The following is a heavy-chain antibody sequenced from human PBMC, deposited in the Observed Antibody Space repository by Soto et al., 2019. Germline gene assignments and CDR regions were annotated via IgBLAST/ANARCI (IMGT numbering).Heavy chain of an antibody. Sequence: QVQLVESGGGVVQPGRSLRLSCAASGFTFSSYGMHWVRQAPGKGLEWVAVISYDGSNKYYVDSVKGRFTISRDNSKNTLYLQMNSLRAEDTAVYYCAKGRGQDIVVVPAAIPSAFDIWGQGTMVTVSS. CDR2: ISYDGSNK. J-gene: IGHJ3*02. D-gene: IGHD2-2*01. CDR3: AKGRGQDIVVVPAAIPSAFDI. V-gene: IGHV3-30*18. CDR1: GFTFSSYG.